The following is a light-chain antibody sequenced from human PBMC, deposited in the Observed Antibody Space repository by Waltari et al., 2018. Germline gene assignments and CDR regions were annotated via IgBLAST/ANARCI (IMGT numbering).Light chain of an antibody. V-gene: IGKV1-5*03. CDR1: QRISNW. CDR2: KAS. J-gene: IGKJ1*01. CDR3: QHYNSFPWT. Sequence: DIQMTQSPSTLSASVGDRVTITCRASQRISNWLAWYQQKPGKDPKLLIYKASNLKSGVPSRFSGSGSGTEFTLTISSLQPDDFATYYCQHYNSFPWTFGQGTNVELK.